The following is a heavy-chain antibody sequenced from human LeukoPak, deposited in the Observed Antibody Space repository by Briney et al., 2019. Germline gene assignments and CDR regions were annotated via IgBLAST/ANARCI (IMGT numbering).Heavy chain of an antibody. CDR2: IYSGGST. CDR3: AASLRYFDWHFDY. V-gene: IGHV3-53*04. D-gene: IGHD3-9*01. CDR1: GFTVSSNY. J-gene: IGHJ4*02. Sequence: GGSLRLSCAASGFTVSSNYMSWVRQAPGKGLEWVSVIYSGGSTYYADSVKGRFTISRHNSKNTLYPQMNSLRAEDTAVYYCAASLRYFDWHFDYWGQGTLVTVSS.